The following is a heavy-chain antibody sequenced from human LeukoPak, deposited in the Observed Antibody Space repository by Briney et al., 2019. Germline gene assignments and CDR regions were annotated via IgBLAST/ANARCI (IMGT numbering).Heavy chain of an antibody. CDR3: ARDARGDVY. CDR1: GGSFSGYY. V-gene: IGHV4-34*01. D-gene: IGHD3-10*01. J-gene: IGHJ4*02. Sequence: SETLSLTCAVYGGSFSGYYWSWIRQPPGRGLEWIGEINHSGSTNYNPSLKSRVTISIDTSKNQFSLKLSSVTAADTAVYYCARDARGDVYWGQGTLVTVSS. CDR2: INHSGST.